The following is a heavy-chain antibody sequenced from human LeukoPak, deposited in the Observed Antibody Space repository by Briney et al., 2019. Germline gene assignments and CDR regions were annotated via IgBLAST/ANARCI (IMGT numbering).Heavy chain of an antibody. CDR2: IYYSGST. Sequence: SETLSPMCTVSGGSISSYYWSWIWQPPGKGLEWIGYIYYSGSTNYNPSLKSRVTISVDTSKNQFSLKLSSVTAADTAVYYCARVRVLDGYRRWFDPWGHGTLVTVSS. V-gene: IGHV4-59*01. CDR1: GGSISSYY. J-gene: IGHJ5*02. CDR3: ARVRVLDGYRRWFDP. D-gene: IGHD5-24*01.